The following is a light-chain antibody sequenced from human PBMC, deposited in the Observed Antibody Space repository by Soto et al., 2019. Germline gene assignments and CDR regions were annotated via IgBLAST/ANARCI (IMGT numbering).Light chain of an antibody. V-gene: IGKV3-20*01. J-gene: IGKJ1*01. CDR3: QQYGSSPWT. CDR1: QSVSSSY. CDR2: GAS. Sequence: EIVLTQSTGTLSLSPGERATLSCRASQSVSSSYLAWYQQKPGQAPRLLIYGASSRATGFPDRFSGSGSGTDFTLTISRLEPEDFAVYYCQQYGSSPWTFGQGTKVEIK.